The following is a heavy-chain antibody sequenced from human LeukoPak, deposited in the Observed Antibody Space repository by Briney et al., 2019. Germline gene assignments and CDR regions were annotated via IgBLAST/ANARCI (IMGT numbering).Heavy chain of an antibody. CDR1: GGSFSGYY. V-gene: IGHV4-34*01. J-gene: IGHJ6*02. Sequence: SETLSLTCAVYGGSFSGYYWSWIRQPPGKGLEWIGEINHSGSTNYNPSLKSRVTISVDTSKNQFSLKLSSVTAADTAVYYCARGPRYYGLDVWGQGTTVTVSS. CDR3: ARGPRYYGLDV. CDR2: INHSGST.